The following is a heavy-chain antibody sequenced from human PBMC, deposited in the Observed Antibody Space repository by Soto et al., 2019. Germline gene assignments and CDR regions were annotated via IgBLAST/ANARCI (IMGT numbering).Heavy chain of an antibody. D-gene: IGHD1-7*01. CDR3: AKCMQAYWNYDAHHI. V-gene: IGHV3-23*01. J-gene: IGHJ3*02. CDR2: ITASEGTT. Sequence: GGSLRLSCAASGFTFSSYSMTWVRQAPGKGLEWVAHITASEGTTYYADSVKGRFTISRDTSMNTLYLQMNSLRAEDTALYYCAKCMQAYWNYDAHHIWGQGTMVTVSS. CDR1: GFTFSSYS.